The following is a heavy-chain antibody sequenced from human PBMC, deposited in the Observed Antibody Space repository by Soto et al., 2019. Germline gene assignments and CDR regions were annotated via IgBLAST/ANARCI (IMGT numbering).Heavy chain of an antibody. CDR2: IKQDGSEK. Sequence: EVQLVESGGGLVQPGGSLRLSCAASGFTFSSYWMSWVRQAPGKGLEWVANIKQDGSEKYYVDSVKGRFTISRDNAKNSLYLQMNSLRAEDTAVYYCARDPGQQLGIDYFDYWGQGTLVTVSS. D-gene: IGHD6-13*01. CDR3: ARDPGQQLGIDYFDY. J-gene: IGHJ4*02. V-gene: IGHV3-7*01. CDR1: GFTFSSYW.